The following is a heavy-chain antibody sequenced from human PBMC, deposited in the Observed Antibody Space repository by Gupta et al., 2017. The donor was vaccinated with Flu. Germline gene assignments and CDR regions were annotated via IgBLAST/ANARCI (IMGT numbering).Heavy chain of an antibody. Sequence: WIRQPPGKWLEWIGSIYYSGSTYYNPSLKSRVTISVDTSKNQFSLKLSSVTAADTAVYYCARRDIVATIFDYWGQGTLVTVSS. CDR3: ARRDIVATIFDY. V-gene: IGHV4-39*01. D-gene: IGHD5-12*01. J-gene: IGHJ4*02. CDR2: IYYSGST.